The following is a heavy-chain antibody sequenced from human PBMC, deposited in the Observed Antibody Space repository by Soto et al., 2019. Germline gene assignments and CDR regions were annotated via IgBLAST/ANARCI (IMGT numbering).Heavy chain of an antibody. V-gene: IGHV1-18*01. CDR1: GYTFTSYG. J-gene: IGHJ4*02. Sequence: ASVNVSCKASGYTFTSYGISWVRQAPGQGLEWMGWISAYNGNTNYAQKLQGRVTMTTDTSTSTAYMELRSLRAEDTAVYYCAKDEDAGNAPAYWGQGTLVTVSS. CDR2: ISAYNGNT. D-gene: IGHD2-15*01. CDR3: AKDEDAGNAPAY.